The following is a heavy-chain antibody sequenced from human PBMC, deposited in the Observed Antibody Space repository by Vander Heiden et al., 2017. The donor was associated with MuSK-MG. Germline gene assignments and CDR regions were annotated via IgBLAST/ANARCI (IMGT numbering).Heavy chain of an antibody. CDR1: GFTFRDYY. CDR3: ARGEYYDFWSGVWNYMDV. CDR2: ISSSGSTI. J-gene: IGHJ6*03. Sequence: QVQLVESGGGLVKPGGSLSLACAAPGFTFRDYYMRWNRQAPGKGLEWVSYISSSGSTIYYADSVKGRFTISRDNAKNSLYLQMNSLRAEDTAVYYCARGEYYDFWSGVWNYMDVWGKGTTVTVSS. D-gene: IGHD3-3*01. V-gene: IGHV3-11*01.